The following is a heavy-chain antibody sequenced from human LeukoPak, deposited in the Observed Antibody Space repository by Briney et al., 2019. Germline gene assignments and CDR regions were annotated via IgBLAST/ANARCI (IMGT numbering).Heavy chain of an antibody. D-gene: IGHD3-22*01. J-gene: IGHJ4*02. Sequence: SETLSLTCAVYGGSFSGYYWSWIRQPPGKGLEWIGEINHSGSTNHNPSLKSRVTISVDTSKNQFSLKLSSVTAADTAVYYCARAKRITMIVVVIRRDYFDYWGQGTLVTVSS. V-gene: IGHV4-34*01. CDR2: INHSGST. CDR3: ARAKRITMIVVVIRRDYFDY. CDR1: GGSFSGYY.